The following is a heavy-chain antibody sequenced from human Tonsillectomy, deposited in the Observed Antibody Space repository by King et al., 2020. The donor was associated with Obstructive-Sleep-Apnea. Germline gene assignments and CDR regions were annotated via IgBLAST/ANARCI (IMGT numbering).Heavy chain of an antibody. J-gene: IGHJ4*02. CDR1: GFTFSSYS. V-gene: IGHV3-48*04. CDR2: ISSSSSTI. CDR3: AREKRGYSYY. Sequence: VQLVESGGGLVQPGGSLRLSCAASGFTFSSYSMNWVRQAPGKGLAWVSYISSSSSTIYYADSVKGRFTISRDNAKNSLYLQMNSLRAEDTAVYYCAREKRGYSYYWGQGTLVTVSS. D-gene: IGHD5-18*01.